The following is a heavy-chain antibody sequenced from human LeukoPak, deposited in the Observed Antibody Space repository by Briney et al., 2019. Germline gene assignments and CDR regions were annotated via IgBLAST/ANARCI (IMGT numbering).Heavy chain of an antibody. Sequence: GASVKVSCKASGGTFSSYAISWVRQAPGQGLEWMGRIILILGIANYAQKFQGRVTITADKSTSTAYMELSSLRSDDTAVYYCARVYWGNISALLGWFDPWGQGTPVTVSS. V-gene: IGHV1-69*04. CDR2: IILILGIA. J-gene: IGHJ5*02. D-gene: IGHD7-27*01. CDR1: GGTFSSYA. CDR3: ARVYWGNISALLGWFDP.